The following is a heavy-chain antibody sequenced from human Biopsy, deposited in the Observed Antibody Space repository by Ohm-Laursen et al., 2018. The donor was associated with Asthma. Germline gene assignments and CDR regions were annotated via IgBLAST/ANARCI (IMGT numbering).Heavy chain of an antibody. CDR3: ARGSSSRLSQWELLVSGGKRAHSYYGMDV. J-gene: IGHJ6*02. CDR2: THHRGYT. V-gene: IGHV4-34*01. D-gene: IGHD1-26*01. CDR1: GGSFSSNY. Sequence: SETLSLTCPVYGGSFSSNYWSWIRQTPGKGLEWLGDTHHRGYTNYNPALRRRPTLSVDTSKNQFSLRLTSVTAADTAVYYCARGSSSRLSQWELLVSGGKRAHSYYGMDVWGQGTTATVSS.